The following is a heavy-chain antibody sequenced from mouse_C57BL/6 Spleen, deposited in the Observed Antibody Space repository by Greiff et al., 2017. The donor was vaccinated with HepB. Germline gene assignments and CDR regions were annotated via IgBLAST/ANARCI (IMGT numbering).Heavy chain of an antibody. CDR3: AREDYVGWFAY. V-gene: IGHV1-64*01. CDR1: GYTFTSYW. J-gene: IGHJ3*01. Sequence: QVQLKQSGAELVKPGASVKLSCKASGYTFTSYWMHWVKQRPGQGLEWIGMIHPNSGSTNYNEKFKSKATLTVDKSSSTAYMQLSSLTSEDSAVYYCAREDYVGWFAYWGQGTLVTVSA. D-gene: IGHD1-1*01. CDR2: IHPNSGST.